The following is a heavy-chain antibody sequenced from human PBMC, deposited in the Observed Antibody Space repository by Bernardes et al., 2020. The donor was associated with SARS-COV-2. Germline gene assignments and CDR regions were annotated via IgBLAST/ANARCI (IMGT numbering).Heavy chain of an antibody. J-gene: IGHJ6*02. CDR3: AREVTIFGVVIYYYYGMDV. D-gene: IGHD3-3*01. Sequence: ASVKVSCKASGYTFTSYGISWVRQAPRQGLEWMGWISAYNGNTNYAQKLQGRVTMTTDTSTSTAYMELRSLRSDDTAVYYCAREVTIFGVVIYYYYGMDVWGQGTTVTVSS. V-gene: IGHV1-18*04. CDR1: GYTFTSYG. CDR2: ISAYNGNT.